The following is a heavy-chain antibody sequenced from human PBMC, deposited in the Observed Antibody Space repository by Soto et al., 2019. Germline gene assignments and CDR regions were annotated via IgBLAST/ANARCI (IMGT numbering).Heavy chain of an antibody. D-gene: IGHD6-13*01. Sequence: SETLSLTCAVYGGSFSGYYWSWIRQPPEKGLEWIGEINHTGSTNYNPSLKSRVTISVDKSKNQFTLKLTSVTAADTAVYYCATSYGNAWYTYWGQGTQVTVSS. CDR1: GGSFSGYY. J-gene: IGHJ4*02. CDR2: INHTGST. V-gene: IGHV4-34*01. CDR3: ATSYGNAWYTY.